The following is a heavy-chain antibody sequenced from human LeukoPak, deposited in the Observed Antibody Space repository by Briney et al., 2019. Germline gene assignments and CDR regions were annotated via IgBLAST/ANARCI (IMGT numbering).Heavy chain of an antibody. D-gene: IGHD5-18*01. V-gene: IGHV1-69*04. Sequence: SVKVSCKASGGTXSSYAISWVRQAPGQGLEWMGRIIPILGIANYAQKFQGRVTITADKSTSTAYMELSSLRSEDTAVYYCARLVTLKHVDTATWGYFDYWGQGTLVTVSS. CDR3: ARLVTLKHVDTATWGYFDY. CDR1: GGTXSSYA. CDR2: IIPILGIA. J-gene: IGHJ4*02.